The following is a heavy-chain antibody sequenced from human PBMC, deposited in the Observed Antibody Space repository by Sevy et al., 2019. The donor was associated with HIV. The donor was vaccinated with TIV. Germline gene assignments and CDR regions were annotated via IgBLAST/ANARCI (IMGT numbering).Heavy chain of an antibody. CDR3: ARVDWEQQLVFDY. CDR2: IYYSGST. V-gene: IGHV4-59*01. J-gene: IGHJ4*02. Sequence: SETLSLTCTVSGSSISSYYWSWIRQPPGKGLEWIGYIYYSGSTNYNPSLKSRVTISVDTSKNQFSLKLSSVTAADTAVYYCARVDWEQQLVFDYWGQGTLVTVSS. CDR1: GSSISSYY. D-gene: IGHD6-13*01.